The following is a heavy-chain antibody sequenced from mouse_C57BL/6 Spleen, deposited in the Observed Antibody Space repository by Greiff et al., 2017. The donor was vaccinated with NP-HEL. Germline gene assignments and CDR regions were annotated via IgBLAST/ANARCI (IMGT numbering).Heavy chain of an antibody. CDR2: IDPNSGGT. J-gene: IGHJ2*01. Sequence: QVHVKQSGAELVKPGASVKLSCKASGYTFTSYWMHWVKQRPGRGLEWIGRIDPNSGGTKYNEKFKSKATLTVDKPSSTAYMQLSSLTSEDSAVYYCARGWRGDYGSFDYWGQGTTLTVSS. CDR1: GYTFTSYW. V-gene: IGHV1-72*01. D-gene: IGHD1-1*01. CDR3: ARGWRGDYGSFDY.